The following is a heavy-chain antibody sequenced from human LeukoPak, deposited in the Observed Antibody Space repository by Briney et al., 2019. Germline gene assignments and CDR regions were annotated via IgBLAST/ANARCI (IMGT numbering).Heavy chain of an antibody. V-gene: IGHV4-59*12. J-gene: IGHJ6*03. CDR3: ARSPLLGSLEWLLGDYYYMDV. CDR1: GGSMTSYY. CDR2: IFYSGST. Sequence: SETLSLTCTVSGGSMTSYYWNWIRQPPGKGLEWIGFIFYSGSTNYNPSLKSRVTISVDTSRNQFSLKLSSVTAADTAVYYCARSPLLGSLEWLLGDYYYMDVWGKGTTVTVSS. D-gene: IGHD3-3*01.